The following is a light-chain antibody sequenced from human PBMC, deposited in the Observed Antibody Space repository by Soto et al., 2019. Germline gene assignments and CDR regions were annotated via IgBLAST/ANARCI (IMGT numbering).Light chain of an antibody. CDR3: QQYNTWPWT. CDR1: QSVNKN. V-gene: IGKV3-15*01. Sequence: ETVMTQSPATLSVSPGERVTLSCWASQSVNKNLAWYQQKLGQAPRVLIYGASTRASGIPARFSGSGSETEFILTISGLQSEDLAIYFCQQYNTWPWTFGHGTQVEVK. J-gene: IGKJ1*01. CDR2: GAS.